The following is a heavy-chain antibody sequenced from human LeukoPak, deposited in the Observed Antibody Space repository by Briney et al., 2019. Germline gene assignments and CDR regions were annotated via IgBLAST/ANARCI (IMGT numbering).Heavy chain of an antibody. Sequence: GGSLRLSCAASGFTVSSNYMSWVRQAPGKGLEWVSVIYSGASTYYADSAKGRFTISSDNSKNTLYLQTNSLRADDTAVYYCAGDYYGSGSSYYSGYWGQGTLVTVSS. D-gene: IGHD3-10*01. V-gene: IGHV3-53*01. J-gene: IGHJ4*02. CDR1: GFTVSSNY. CDR2: IYSGAST. CDR3: AGDYYGSGSSYYSGY.